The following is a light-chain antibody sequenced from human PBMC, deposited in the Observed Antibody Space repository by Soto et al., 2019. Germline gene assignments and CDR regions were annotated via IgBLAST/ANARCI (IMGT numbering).Light chain of an antibody. CDR2: EVS. CDR3: SAYAGSSNPVI. CDR1: SSDVGGYNY. V-gene: IGLV2-8*01. Sequence: QSALTQPPSASGSPGQSVTLSCTGTSSDVGGYNYVSWYQQHPGKAPTSLIFEVSRRPSGVPDRFSGSKSGNTASLTVSGLQADDEADYYCSAYAGSSNPVIFGGGTKLTVL. J-gene: IGLJ2*01.